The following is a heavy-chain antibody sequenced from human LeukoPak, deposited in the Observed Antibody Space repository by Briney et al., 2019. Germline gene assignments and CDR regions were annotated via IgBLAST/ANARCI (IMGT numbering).Heavy chain of an antibody. CDR2: IYLGDSDT. J-gene: IGHJ3*02. CDR1: GYSFTSYW. CDR3: AIRLAAAGISAFDI. D-gene: IGHD6-13*01. V-gene: IGHV5-51*01. Sequence: GESLRISCKGSGYSFTSYWISWVRQMPGKGLEWMGIIYLGDSDTRYSPSFQGQVTISADKSISTAYLQWSSLKASDTAMYYCAIRLAAAGISAFDIWGQGTMVTVSS.